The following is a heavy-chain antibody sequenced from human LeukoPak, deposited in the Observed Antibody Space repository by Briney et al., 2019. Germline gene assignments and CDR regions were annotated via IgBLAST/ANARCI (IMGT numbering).Heavy chain of an antibody. CDR2: IIPIFGTA. CDR3: ASSLVCSSTSCYLSWFDP. V-gene: IGHV1-69*13. J-gene: IGHJ5*02. CDR1: GYTFTSYY. Sequence: GASVKVSCKASGYTFTSYYMHWVRQAPGQGLEWMGGIIPIFGTANYAQKFQGRVTITADESTSTAYMELSSLRSEDTAVYYCASSLVCSSTSCYLSWFDPWGQGTLVTVSS. D-gene: IGHD2-2*01.